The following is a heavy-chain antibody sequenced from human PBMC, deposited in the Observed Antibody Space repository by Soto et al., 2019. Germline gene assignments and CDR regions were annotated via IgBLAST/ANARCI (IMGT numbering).Heavy chain of an antibody. CDR1: GGTFSSYT. V-gene: IGHV1-69*08. Sequence: QVQLVQSGAEVKKPGSSVKVSCKASGGTFSSYTISWVRQAPGQGLEWMGRIIPIRGIANYAQKFQGRVTITVDKSTSTAYMELSSLGSDDTAVYYCARDLPHDNHDTVTTGWFDPWGQGTLVTVSS. CDR3: ARDLPHDNHDTVTTGWFDP. CDR2: IIPIRGIA. D-gene: IGHD4-17*01. J-gene: IGHJ5*02.